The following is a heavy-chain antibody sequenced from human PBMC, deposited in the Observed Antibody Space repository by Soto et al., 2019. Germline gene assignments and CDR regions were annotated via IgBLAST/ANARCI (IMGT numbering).Heavy chain of an antibody. Sequence: PSETLSLTCTVSGGSISSGDYYWSWIRQPPGKGLEWIGYIYHSGSILYNPSLKSRLTISVDTSKNQFSLHLTSVTAADTAVYFCAREDDGGDSLDVWGQGTTVTSP. V-gene: IGHV4-30-4*01. CDR2: IYHSGSI. CDR3: AREDDGGDSLDV. D-gene: IGHD2-21*02. J-gene: IGHJ6*02. CDR1: GGSISSGDYY.